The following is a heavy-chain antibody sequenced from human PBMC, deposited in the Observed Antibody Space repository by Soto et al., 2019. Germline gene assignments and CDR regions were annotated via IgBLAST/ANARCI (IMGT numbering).Heavy chain of an antibody. CDR1: GFTFTNYF. J-gene: IGHJ6*04. D-gene: IGHD3-3*01. Sequence: GGSLRLSCAASGFTFTNYFMHWVRQVPGKGLEWVSAISGSGSSTYYADSVKGRFTISRDNSKNTLYLQMNSLRAEDTAVYYCAKVRYEGIFGEMDVWGKGTTVTVSS. V-gene: IGHV3-23*01. CDR3: AKVRYEGIFGEMDV. CDR2: ISGSGSST.